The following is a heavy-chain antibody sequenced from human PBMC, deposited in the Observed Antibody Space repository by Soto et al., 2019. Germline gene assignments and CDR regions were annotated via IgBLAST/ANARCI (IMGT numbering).Heavy chain of an antibody. CDR1: GGSISSGGYY. V-gene: IGHV4-31*03. Sequence: PSETLSLTCTVSGGSISSGGYYWSWIRQHPGKGLEWIGYIYYSGSTYYNPSLKSRVAISVDTSKNQFSLKLSSVTAADTAVYYCARDRSSVGGSDEEPNNWFDPWGQGTLVTVSS. D-gene: IGHD2-15*01. CDR2: IYYSGST. J-gene: IGHJ5*02. CDR3: ARDRSSVGGSDEEPNNWFDP.